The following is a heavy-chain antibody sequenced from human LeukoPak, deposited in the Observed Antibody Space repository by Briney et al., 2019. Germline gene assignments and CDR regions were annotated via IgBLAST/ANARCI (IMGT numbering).Heavy chain of an antibody. J-gene: IGHJ6*03. CDR2: INHSGST. CDR3: GGSRSAAMFRYYMDV. D-gene: IGHD2-2*01. Sequence: SETLSLTCAVSGESFRGSYWSWIRQPPGKGLEWIGEINHSGSTNYNPSLKSRVTISVDASKNQFSLKLSSVIAAATAVYYCGGSRSAAMFRYYMDVWGKGTTVTVSS. CDR1: GESFRGSY. V-gene: IGHV4-34*01.